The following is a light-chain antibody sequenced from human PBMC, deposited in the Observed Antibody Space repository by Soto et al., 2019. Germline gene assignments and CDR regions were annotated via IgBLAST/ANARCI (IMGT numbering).Light chain of an antibody. CDR1: QTLSSRH. V-gene: IGKV3-20*01. CDR3: QQYNSYSPT. CDR2: GSS. J-gene: IGKJ1*01. Sequence: VLTQSPGTLSLSPGERATLSCRASQTLSSRHLARYQQKPGQAPRLLIYGSSSRATDIPDRFSGSGSGTDFTLTISTLEPEDFAIYYCQQYNSYSPTFGQGTKVEVK.